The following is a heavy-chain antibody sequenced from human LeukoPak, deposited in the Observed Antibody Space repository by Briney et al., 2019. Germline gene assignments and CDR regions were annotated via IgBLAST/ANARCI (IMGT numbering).Heavy chain of an antibody. CDR2: IYYSGST. CDR1: GVSISSYY. D-gene: IGHD3-22*01. J-gene: IGHJ4*02. Sequence: SETLTLTCTVSGVSISSYYWSWIRQPPGKGLEWIGYIYYSGSTNYNPSLKSRVTISVDTSKNQFSLKLSSVTAADTAVYYCARHVIVPDSSGYPLDWGQGTLVTVSS. CDR3: ARHVIVPDSSGYPLD. V-gene: IGHV4-59*08.